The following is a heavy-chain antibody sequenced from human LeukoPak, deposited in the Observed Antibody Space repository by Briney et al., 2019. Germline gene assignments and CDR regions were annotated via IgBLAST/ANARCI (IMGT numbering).Heavy chain of an antibody. CDR3: AKEPTSYAGGWYFHH. CDR2: ISSSSTYI. V-gene: IGHV3-21*01. CDR1: GFSFSSYS. D-gene: IGHD2-2*01. Sequence: GGSLRLSCAASGFSFSSYSMSWVRQAPGKGLEWVSSISSSSTYISYADSVKGRFTISRDNAKNSLYLQMNSLRDEDTAVYYCAKEPTSYAGGWYFHHWGQGTLVTVSS. J-gene: IGHJ1*01.